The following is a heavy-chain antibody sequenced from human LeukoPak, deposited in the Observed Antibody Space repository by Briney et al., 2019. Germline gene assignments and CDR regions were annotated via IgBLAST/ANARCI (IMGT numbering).Heavy chain of an antibody. CDR2: ISGSGGST. CDR3: AKYSVPAAVIFD. CDR1: GFNFMSYS. V-gene: IGHV3-23*01. D-gene: IGHD2-2*01. J-gene: IGHJ4*02. Sequence: GGSLRLSCAASGFNFMSYSMNWFRQAPGKGLEWVSAISGSGGSTYYADSVKGRFTISRDNSKNTLYLQMNSLRAEDTAVYYCAKYSVPAAVIFDWGQGTLVTVSS.